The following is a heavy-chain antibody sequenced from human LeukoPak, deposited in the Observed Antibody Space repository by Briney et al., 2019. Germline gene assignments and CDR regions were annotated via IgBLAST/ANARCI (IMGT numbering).Heavy chain of an antibody. CDR1: GFTFGSYG. D-gene: IGHD6-25*01. CDR2: ISYDRSET. CDR3: AREGGYYFDH. V-gene: IGHV3-30*03. J-gene: IGHJ4*02. Sequence: GGSLRLSCAASGFTFGSYGMHWVRQAPGKGLEWVAFISYDRSETYYADSVKGRFSISRDNSKNTVYLQMNSLRTEDRAVYYCAREGGYYFDHWGQGPLVTVSS.